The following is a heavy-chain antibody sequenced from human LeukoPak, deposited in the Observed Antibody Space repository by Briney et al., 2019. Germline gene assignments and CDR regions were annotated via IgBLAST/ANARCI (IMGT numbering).Heavy chain of an antibody. V-gene: IGHV4-34*01. CDR3: AGPRAAMAPLWDY. CDR2: INHSGST. D-gene: IGHD5-18*01. Sequence: SETLSLTCAVYGGSFSGYYWSWIRQPPGKGLEWIGEINHSGSTNYNPSLKSRVTISVDTSKNQFSLKLSSVTAADTAVYYCAGPRAAMAPLWDYWGQGTLVTVSS. J-gene: IGHJ4*02. CDR1: GGSFSGYY.